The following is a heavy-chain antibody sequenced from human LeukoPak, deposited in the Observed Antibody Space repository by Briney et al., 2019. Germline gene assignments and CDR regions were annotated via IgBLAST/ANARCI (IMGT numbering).Heavy chain of an antibody. D-gene: IGHD1-7*01. J-gene: IGHJ4*02. CDR2: IYNSGST. CDR1: GGSLRIYY. V-gene: IGHV4-59*01. Sequence: SETLSLTCTVSGGSLRIYYWSWVWQPPGKGLEWIGYIYNSGSTTYNPSLKSRATISVDTSKNQFSLKLTSMTAADTAFYYCVRDRELHYWGQGILVTVSS. CDR3: VRDRELHY.